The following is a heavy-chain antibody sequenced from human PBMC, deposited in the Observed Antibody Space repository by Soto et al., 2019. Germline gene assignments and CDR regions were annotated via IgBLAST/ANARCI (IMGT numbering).Heavy chain of an antibody. Sequence: EVQLLESGGGLVQPGGSLRLSCAASGFTFSSYAMSWVRQAPGKGLEWVSAISGSGGSTYYADSVKGRFTISRDNSKNTLYLQMNSLRAEDTAVYYCARDYGDNYGMDVWGQGTTVTVSS. D-gene: IGHD4-17*01. V-gene: IGHV3-23*01. CDR2: ISGSGGST. J-gene: IGHJ6*02. CDR3: ARDYGDNYGMDV. CDR1: GFTFSSYA.